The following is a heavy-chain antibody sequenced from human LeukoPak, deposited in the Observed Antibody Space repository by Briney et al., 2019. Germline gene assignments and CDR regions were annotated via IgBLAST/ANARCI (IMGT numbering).Heavy chain of an antibody. J-gene: IGHJ5*02. CDR1: GGSISSYY. Sequence: SETLSLTCTVSGGSISSYYWSWIRQPPGKGLEWIGYIYYSGSTNYNPSLKSRVTISVDTSQNQFSLKLSSVTAADTAVYYCAKLSKIFGVVPLMGWFDPWGQGTLVTVSS. CDR2: IYYSGST. V-gene: IGHV4-59*01. CDR3: AKLSKIFGVVPLMGWFDP. D-gene: IGHD3-3*01.